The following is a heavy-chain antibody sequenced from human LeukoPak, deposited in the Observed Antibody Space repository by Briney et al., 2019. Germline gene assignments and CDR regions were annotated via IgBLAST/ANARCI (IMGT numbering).Heavy chain of an antibody. D-gene: IGHD3-3*01. CDR3: ARERAYYDFWSGYYSPYYYYYMDV. V-gene: IGHV4-34*01. Sequence: PSETLSLTCAVYGGSFSGYYWSWIRQPPGKGLEWIGEINHSGSTNYNPSLKSRVTISVDTSKNQFSLKLSSVTAADTAVYYCARERAYYDFWSGYYSPYYYYYMDVWGKGTTVTVSS. CDR1: GGSFSGYY. J-gene: IGHJ6*03. CDR2: INHSGST.